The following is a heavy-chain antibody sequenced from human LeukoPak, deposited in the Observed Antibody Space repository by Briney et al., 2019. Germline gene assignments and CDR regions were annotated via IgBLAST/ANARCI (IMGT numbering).Heavy chain of an antibody. CDR1: GYSISSGYY. J-gene: IGHJ6*03. CDR3: ARVLGVGYYYYMDV. CDR2: IYYSGST. D-gene: IGHD7-27*01. Sequence: SETLSLTCAVSGYSISSGYYWGWIRQPPGKGLEWIGYIYYSGSTNYNPSLKSRVTISVDTSKNQFSLKLSSVTAADTAVYYCARVLGVGYYYYMDVWGKGTTVTVSS. V-gene: IGHV4-61*01.